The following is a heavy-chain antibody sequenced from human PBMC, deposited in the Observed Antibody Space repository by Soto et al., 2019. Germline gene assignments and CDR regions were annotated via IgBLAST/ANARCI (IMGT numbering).Heavy chain of an antibody. D-gene: IGHD6-13*01. V-gene: IGHV1-3*01. CDR1: VYRFTRYG. Sequence: ASVKFSCKASVYRFTRYGIHWGRQAPVQRLEWMGWINAANGDTKYSPKFQGRVTITRDTSASTAYMELSSLRSEGTAVYYCVRRHVSATGIDWFDPWGQVTRVTVSS. J-gene: IGHJ5*02. CDR3: VRRHVSATGIDWFDP. CDR2: INAANGDT.